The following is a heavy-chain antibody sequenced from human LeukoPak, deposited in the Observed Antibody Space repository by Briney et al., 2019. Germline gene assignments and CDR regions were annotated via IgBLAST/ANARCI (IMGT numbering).Heavy chain of an antibody. V-gene: IGHV3-23*01. CDR1: GFTFSSYA. Sequence: GGSLRLSCAASGFTFSSYAMSWVRQAPGKGLEWVSAISGSGGSTYYADSVKGRFTISRDNSKNTLYLQMNNLRADDTAVYYCVKKGQADDYGNPDWGQGALVTVSP. J-gene: IGHJ4*02. D-gene: IGHD4-17*01. CDR3: VKKGQADDYGNPD. CDR2: ISGSGGST.